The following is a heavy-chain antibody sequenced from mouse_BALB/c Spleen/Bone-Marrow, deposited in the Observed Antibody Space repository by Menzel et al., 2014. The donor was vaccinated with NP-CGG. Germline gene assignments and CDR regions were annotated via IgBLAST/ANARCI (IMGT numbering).Heavy chain of an antibody. D-gene: IGHD3-2*01. CDR2: IWGDRST. CDR1: GFSLTSYG. Sequence: VLGVESGPGLVAPSQSLSITCTASGFSLTSYGVSWVRQPPGKGLEWLGVIWGDRSTNYHSALISRLSISKDNSKSQVFVKLNSLQTADAATYVCAKPTARAYATDYWGQGTSVTASS. J-gene: IGHJ4*01. V-gene: IGHV2-3*01. CDR3: AKPTARAYATDY.